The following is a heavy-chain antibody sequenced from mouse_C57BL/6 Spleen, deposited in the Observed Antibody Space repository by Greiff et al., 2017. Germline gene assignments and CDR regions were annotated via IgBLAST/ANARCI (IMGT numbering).Heavy chain of an antibody. CDR1: GYTFTDYD. Sequence: VQLQESGAELVRPGASVTLSCKASGYTFTDYDMHWVNQTPVHGLEWIGAIDPETGGTAYNQKFKGKAILTADKSSSTAYMGLRSLTSEDSAVYYCTRKKEGNYYGIYAMDYWGKGTSVTVSS. J-gene: IGHJ4*01. CDR3: TRKKEGNYYGIYAMDY. V-gene: IGHV1-15*01. D-gene: IGHD1-1*01. CDR2: IDPETGGT.